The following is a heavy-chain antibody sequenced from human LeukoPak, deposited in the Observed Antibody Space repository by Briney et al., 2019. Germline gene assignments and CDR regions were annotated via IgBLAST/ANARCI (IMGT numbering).Heavy chain of an antibody. CDR3: ARDVPSSGWYVTEIFDY. V-gene: IGHV1/OR15-1*02. D-gene: IGHD6-19*01. CDR2: INPNSGGT. J-gene: IGHJ4*02. CDR1: GYIFTDYY. Sequence: ASVKVSCKASGYIFTDYYMHWVRQAPGQELGWMGRINPNSGGTNYAQKFQGRVTMTRDTSISTAYTELRSLRSDDTAVYYCARDVPSSGWYVTEIFDYWGQGTLVTVSS.